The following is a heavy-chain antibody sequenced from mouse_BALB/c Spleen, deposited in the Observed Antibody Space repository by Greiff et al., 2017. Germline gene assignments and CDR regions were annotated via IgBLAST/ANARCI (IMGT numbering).Heavy chain of an antibody. CDR2: ISTYYGDA. CDR1: GYTFTDYA. CDR3: ARGRGNSLFDY. Sequence: QVQLQQSGAELVRPGVSVKISCKGSGYTFTDYAMHWVKQSHAKSLEWIGVISTYYGDASYNQKFKGKATMTVDKSSSTAYMELARLTSEDSAIYYCARGRGNSLFDYWGQGTTLTVSS. V-gene: IGHV1S137*01. J-gene: IGHJ2*01. D-gene: IGHD2-1*01.